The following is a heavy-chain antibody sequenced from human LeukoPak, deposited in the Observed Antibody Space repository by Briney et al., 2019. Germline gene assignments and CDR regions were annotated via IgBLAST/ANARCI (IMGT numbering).Heavy chain of an antibody. CDR2: ISSRGGSI. D-gene: IGHD6-13*01. CDR1: GFPFKDYY. Sequence: GGSLRLSCAASGFPFKDYYMSWIRQAPGKGLEWISYISSRGGSIYYAQSVKGRFTISRDNAKNSLYLQMNSLRGEDTAIYYCVRDVAETAAAGTNYFDFWGQGTLVTVSS. V-gene: IGHV3-11*01. CDR3: VRDVAETAAAGTNYFDF. J-gene: IGHJ4*02.